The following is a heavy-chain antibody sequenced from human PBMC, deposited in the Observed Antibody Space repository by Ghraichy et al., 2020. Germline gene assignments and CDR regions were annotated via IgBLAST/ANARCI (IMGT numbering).Heavy chain of an antibody. Sequence: GGSLRLSCAASGFTFSSYAMHWVRQAPGKGLEWVAVISYDGSNKYYADSVKGRFTISRDNSKNTLYLQMNSLRAEDTAVYYCASAFALYGGTPGYWGQGTLVTVSS. J-gene: IGHJ4*02. V-gene: IGHV3-30-3*01. CDR3: ASAFALYGGTPGY. CDR2: ISYDGSNK. D-gene: IGHD4-23*01. CDR1: GFTFSSYA.